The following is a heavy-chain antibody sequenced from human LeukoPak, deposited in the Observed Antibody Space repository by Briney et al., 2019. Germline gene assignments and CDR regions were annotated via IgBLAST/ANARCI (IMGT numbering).Heavy chain of an antibody. CDR3: ARGQVSLWSHFDY. CDR2: ISISSTI. J-gene: IGHJ4*02. CDR1: GFTFSSYS. D-gene: IGHD3-3*01. V-gene: IGHV3-48*01. Sequence: GGSLRLSCAASGFTFSSYSMNWVRQAPGKGLEWVSYISISSTIYYADSVKGRFTISRDNAKNSLYLQMNSLRAEDTAVYYCARGQVSLWSHFDYWGQGTLATVSS.